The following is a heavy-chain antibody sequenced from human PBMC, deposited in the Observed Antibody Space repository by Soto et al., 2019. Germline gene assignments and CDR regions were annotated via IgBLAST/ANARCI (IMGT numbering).Heavy chain of an antibody. D-gene: IGHD2-2*02. CDR3: ASQNTVYDAFDI. Sequence: EVQLVESGEGLVQPGGSLRLSCAASGFTFSSYWMSWVRQAPGKGLAWVANIKQDGSEKYYVDSVKGRFTISRDNAKNSLYLQMNSLRAVDTAVYYCASQNTVYDAFDIWGQGTMVIVSS. CDR2: IKQDGSEK. V-gene: IGHV3-7*05. CDR1: GFTFSSYW. J-gene: IGHJ3*02.